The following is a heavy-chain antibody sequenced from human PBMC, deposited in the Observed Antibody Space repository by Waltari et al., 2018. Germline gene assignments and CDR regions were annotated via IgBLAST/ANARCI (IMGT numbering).Heavy chain of an antibody. D-gene: IGHD6-19*01. CDR3: ARSVAGAGIFDY. Sequence: QVQLQESGPGLVKPLETLSLTFTVSGGSISSPYCSCIRQPPGKGLEWVGYIYYSGSTNYNPALTSRVTIAVDTSKNQFTLKLRSVTAADTAVYYGARSVAGAGIFDYWGQGTLVTVSS. CDR1: GGSISSPY. J-gene: IGHJ4*02. CDR2: IYYSGST. V-gene: IGHV4-59*11.